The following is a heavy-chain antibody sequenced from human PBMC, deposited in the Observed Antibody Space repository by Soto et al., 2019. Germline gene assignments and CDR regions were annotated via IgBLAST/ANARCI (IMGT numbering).Heavy chain of an antibody. CDR2: MNPINGAT. CDR3: GRGPSPRAPAGGTPYYYAMDV. V-gene: IGHV1-8*02. J-gene: IGHJ6*02. CDR1: GYAFTAYD. Sequence: ASVKVSCKASGYAFTAYDIPWVRQASGHGLEWMGWMNPINGATGSARRFQGRVSMTKNTATGTAYLELTSLRSDDSAVYYCGRGPSPRAPAGGTPYYYAMDVWGQGTTVTVSS. D-gene: IGHD6-13*01.